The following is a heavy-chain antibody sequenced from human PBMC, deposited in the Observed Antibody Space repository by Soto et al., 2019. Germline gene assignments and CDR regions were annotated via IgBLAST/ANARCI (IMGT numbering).Heavy chain of an antibody. CDR1: GFTFSSYS. D-gene: IGHD3-10*01. CDR2: ISSSSSYI. CDR3: AREGGGDMVRGVIGFDY. Sequence: EVQLVESGGGLVKPGGSLRLSCAASGFTFSSYSMNWVRQAPGKGLEWVSSISSSSSYIYYADSVKGRFTISRDNAKNARDLQKSGLRAEDTAVYYCAREGGGDMVRGVIGFDYWGQGTLVTVSS. J-gene: IGHJ4*02. V-gene: IGHV3-21*01.